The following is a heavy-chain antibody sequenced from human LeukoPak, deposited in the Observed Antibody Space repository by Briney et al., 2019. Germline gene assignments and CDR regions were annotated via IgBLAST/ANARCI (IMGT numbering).Heavy chain of an antibody. CDR3: ARYLAAPYDTFDI. J-gene: IGHJ3*02. CDR1: GYTFTGYY. CDR2: INSNSGGV. V-gene: IGHV1-2*02. Sequence: ASVKVSCKASGYTFTGYYMHWVRQAPGQGLEWMGWINSNSGGVHYAQNFQGRVTMTRDTSISTAYMDLTRLRYDDTAVYFCARYLAAPYDTFDIWGQGTMVTVSS. D-gene: IGHD2-15*01.